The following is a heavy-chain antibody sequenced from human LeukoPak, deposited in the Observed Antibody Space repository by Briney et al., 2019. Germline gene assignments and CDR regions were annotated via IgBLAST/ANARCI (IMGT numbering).Heavy chain of an antibody. CDR1: GFTFSSYA. V-gene: IGHV3-30*04. Sequence: GGSLRLSCAASGFTFSSYAMHWVRQAPGKGLEWVAVISYDGSNKYYADSVKGRFTISRDNSKNTLYLQMNSLRAEDTAVYYCVKDVDIWGQGTMVTVSS. J-gene: IGHJ3*02. CDR2: ISYDGSNK. CDR3: VKDVDI.